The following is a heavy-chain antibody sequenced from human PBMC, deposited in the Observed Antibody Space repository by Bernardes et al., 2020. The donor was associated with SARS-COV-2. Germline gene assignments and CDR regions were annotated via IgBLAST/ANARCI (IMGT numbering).Heavy chain of an antibody. CDR3: TTGAEIYYDSSGFSYYFDF. CDR1: GFTFSNSW. CDR2: IKQKADGVTT. V-gene: IGHV3-15*07. Sequence: GGSLRLSCAASGFTFSNSWMNWVRQAPGKGLEWVGNIKQKADGVTTHTTAPVKGRFTISGDDSKNTMYLQMNSLKTEDTAVYYCTTGAEIYYDSSGFSYYFDFWGQGTLVTVSS. J-gene: IGHJ4*02. D-gene: IGHD3-22*01.